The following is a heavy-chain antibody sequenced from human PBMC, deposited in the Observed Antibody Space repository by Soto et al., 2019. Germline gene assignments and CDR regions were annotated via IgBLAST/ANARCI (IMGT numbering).Heavy chain of an antibody. Sequence: PGGSLRLSCAASGFTFSSYGMHWVRQAPGKGLEWVAVISYDGSNKYYADSVKGRFTISRDNSKNTLYLQMNSLRAEDTAVYYCAKDGSYDYVWGSYRLQIYYYYGMDVWGQGTTVTVSS. J-gene: IGHJ6*02. V-gene: IGHV3-30*18. D-gene: IGHD3-16*02. CDR1: GFTFSSYG. CDR2: ISYDGSNK. CDR3: AKDGSYDYVWGSYRLQIYYYYGMDV.